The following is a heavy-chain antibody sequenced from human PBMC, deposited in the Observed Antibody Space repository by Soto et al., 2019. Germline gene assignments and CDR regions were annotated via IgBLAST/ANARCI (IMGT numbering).Heavy chain of an antibody. Sequence: PSETLSLTCAVSGGSISSSNWWSWVRQPPGKGLEWIGEIYHSGSTNYNPSLKSRVTISVDKSKNQFSLKLSSVTAADTAVYYCARAPRMAAAATEGVLDYWGQGTLVTASS. CDR2: IYHSGST. D-gene: IGHD6-13*01. CDR3: ARAPRMAAAATEGVLDY. CDR1: GGSISSSNW. J-gene: IGHJ4*02. V-gene: IGHV4-4*02.